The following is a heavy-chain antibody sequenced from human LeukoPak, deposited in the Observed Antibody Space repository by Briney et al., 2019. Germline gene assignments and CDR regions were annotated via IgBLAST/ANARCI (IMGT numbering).Heavy chain of an antibody. CDR1: GGSISSYY. Sequence: PSETLSLTCTVSGGSISSYYWSWIRQPPGKGLEWIGYIYYSGSTNYNPSLKSRVTISVDTSKNQFPLKLSSVTAADTAVYYCARGVYGLQWRRGAEYFQHWGQGTLVTVSS. D-gene: IGHD5/OR15-5a*01. CDR3: ARGVYGLQWRRGAEYFQH. V-gene: IGHV4-59*12. CDR2: IYYSGST. J-gene: IGHJ1*01.